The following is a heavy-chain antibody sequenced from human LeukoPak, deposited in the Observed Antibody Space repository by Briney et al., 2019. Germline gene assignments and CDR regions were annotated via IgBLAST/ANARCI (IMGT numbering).Heavy chain of an antibody. J-gene: IGHJ4*02. D-gene: IGHD3-16*01. CDR3: AREGGRYFDY. CDR2: ISYDGSNK. V-gene: IGHV3-30*04. Sequence: PGRSLSLSCAASGLTFRSYAMLGVRQAPGRGRVEGVDISYDGSNKYYADSVKRRFTISRDNSKNTLYLQMNSQRAEDTAVYYCAREGGRYFDYWGQGTLVSVSS. CDR1: GLTFRSYA.